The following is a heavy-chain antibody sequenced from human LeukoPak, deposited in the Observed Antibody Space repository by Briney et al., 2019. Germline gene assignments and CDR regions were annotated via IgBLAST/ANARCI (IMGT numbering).Heavy chain of an antibody. J-gene: IGHJ4*02. V-gene: IGHV3-53*01. CDR1: GFTVSSNY. CDR3: ARERDYYFDY. Sequence: RGSLRLSCAASGFTVSSNYMSWVRQAPGKGLEWVSVIYSGGSTYYADSVKGRFTISRDNSKNTLYLQMNSLRAEDTAVYYCARERDYYFDYWGQGTLVTVSS. CDR2: IYSGGST.